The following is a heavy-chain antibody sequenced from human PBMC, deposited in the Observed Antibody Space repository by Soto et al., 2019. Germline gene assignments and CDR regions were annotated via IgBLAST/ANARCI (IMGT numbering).Heavy chain of an antibody. V-gene: IGHV3-7*05. CDR2: INRDGSKK. CDR1: GFTLSGYW. Sequence: EVQLEESGGDWVQPGGSLRFSCAASGFTLSGYWLTWVRQAPGKGLEWVANINRDGSKKSYLYSVRGRFTFSRDNVANSLYLQMDSLRADDTPLYYCARDVSPGSSSLYLDAFDIWGQGTMVTVSS. D-gene: IGHD6-13*01. CDR3: ARDVSPGSSSLYLDAFDI. J-gene: IGHJ3*02.